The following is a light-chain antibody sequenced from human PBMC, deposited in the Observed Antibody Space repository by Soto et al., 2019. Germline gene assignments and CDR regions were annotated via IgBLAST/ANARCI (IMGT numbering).Light chain of an antibody. CDR2: TAS. CDR3: QQYNTYPWT. J-gene: IGKJ1*01. V-gene: IGKV1-5*03. Sequence: DIHLTQSPSSLSGSVVDRVSITFRASQSIGSWLAWYQQQPGKVPKLLIYTASTLQSGVPSRFSGSGSGAEFTLTISSLQPEDFATYYCQQYNTYPWTFGQGTKVDIK. CDR1: QSIGSW.